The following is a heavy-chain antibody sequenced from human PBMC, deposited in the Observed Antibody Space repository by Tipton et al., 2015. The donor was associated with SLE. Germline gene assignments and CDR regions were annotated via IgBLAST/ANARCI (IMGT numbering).Heavy chain of an antibody. V-gene: IGHV3-48*04. CDR3: ASHKVPAAMDIGYYYGMDV. CDR1: GFTLSSYG. CDR2: ISSSGSTI. J-gene: IGHJ6*02. D-gene: IGHD2-2*01. Sequence: GSLRLSCAASGFTLSSYGMHWVRQAPGKGLEWVSYISSSGSTIYYADSVKGRFTISRDNAKNSLYLQMNSLRAEDTAVYYCASHKVPAAMDIGYYYGMDVWGQGTTVTVSS.